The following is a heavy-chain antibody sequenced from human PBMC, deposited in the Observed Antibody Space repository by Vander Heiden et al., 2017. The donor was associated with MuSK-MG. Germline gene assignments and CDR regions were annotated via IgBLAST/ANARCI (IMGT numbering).Heavy chain of an antibody. CDR2: IYNSGTT. J-gene: IGHJ6*02. Sequence: QLQLQESGPGLEKPSETLSLTCTVSGDSIRRSSYYWGWIREPPGKGLEWIGTIYNSGTTSYSPSLKSRVSISVDTSKNQFSLILNSVTAADTAMYYCARDRGYYGMDVWGQGTTVTVSS. V-gene: IGHV4-39*07. CDR3: ARDRGYYGMDV. CDR1: GDSIRRSSYY.